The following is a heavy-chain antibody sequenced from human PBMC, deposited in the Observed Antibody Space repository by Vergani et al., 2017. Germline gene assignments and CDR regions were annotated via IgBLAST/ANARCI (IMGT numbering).Heavy chain of an antibody. V-gene: IGHV1-46*01. J-gene: IGHJ6*02. CDR1: GYTFTSYY. CDR2: INPSGGST. CDR3: ARDRFRGDYYYGMDV. D-gene: IGHD3-10*01. Sequence: QVQLVQSGAEVKKPGASVKVSCKASGYTFTSYYMHWVRQAPGQGLEWMGIINPSGGSTSYAQTFQGRGTMTRDTSTSTVYMELSSLRSEDTAVYYCARDRFRGDYYYGMDVWGQGTTVTVAS.